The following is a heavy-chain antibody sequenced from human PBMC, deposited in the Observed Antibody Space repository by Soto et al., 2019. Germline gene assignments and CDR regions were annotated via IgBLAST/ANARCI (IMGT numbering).Heavy chain of an antibody. Sequence: QVQLVQSGPEVKKPGSSVKVSCEASGGTFSNFAVNWVRQAPGQGLEWVGGIIPLFNVAKYAQKFEGRVTIVADDSTSTAYMDLSSLSSDDTAVYYCTDSGSDVRGYDYKDTEGLEIWGQGTMVTVSS. CDR3: TDSGSDVRGYDYKDTEGLEI. V-gene: IGHV1-69*01. J-gene: IGHJ3*02. D-gene: IGHD4-4*01. CDR1: GGTFSNFA. CDR2: IIPLFNVA.